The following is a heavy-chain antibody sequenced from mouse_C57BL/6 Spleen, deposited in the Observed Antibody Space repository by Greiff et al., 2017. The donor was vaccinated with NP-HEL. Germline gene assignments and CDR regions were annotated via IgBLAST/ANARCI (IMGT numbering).Heavy chain of an antibody. CDR3: ARPSTPYWYVDV. J-gene: IGHJ1*03. CDR1: GFTFTDYY. Sequence: EVQLVESGGGLVQPGGSLSLSCAASGFTFTDYYMSWVRQPPGKALEWLGFIRNKANGYTTEYSASVKGRFTISRDNSQSILYLQMNALRAEDSATYYCARPSTPYWYVDVWGTGTTVTVSS. V-gene: IGHV7-3*01. CDR2: IRNKANGYTT. D-gene: IGHD2-1*01.